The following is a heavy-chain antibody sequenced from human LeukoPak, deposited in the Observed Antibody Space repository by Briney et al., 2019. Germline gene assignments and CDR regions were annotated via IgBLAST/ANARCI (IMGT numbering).Heavy chain of an antibody. D-gene: IGHD5-12*01. CDR2: INSDGSST. Sequence: GGSLRLSCAASGFTFSSYWMHWVRQAPGKGLVWVSRINSDGSSTSYADSVKGRFTISRDNSKNTLYLQMNSLRAEDTAVYYCATPYRGWLRVGGYDIWGQGTMVTVSS. CDR1: GFTFSSYW. CDR3: ATPYRGWLRVGGYDI. V-gene: IGHV3-74*01. J-gene: IGHJ3*02.